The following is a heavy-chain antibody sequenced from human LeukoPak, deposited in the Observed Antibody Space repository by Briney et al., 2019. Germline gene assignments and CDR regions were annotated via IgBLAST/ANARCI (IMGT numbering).Heavy chain of an antibody. CDR1: GFTFSSYA. CDR2: ISGSGGST. Sequence: GSLRLSCAASGFTFSSYAMSWVRQAPGKGLEWVSAISGSGGSTYYADSVKGRFTISRDNSKNTLYLQMNSLRAEDTAVYYCAKDLRLTYYDFWSGPNWGQGTLVTVSS. J-gene: IGHJ4*02. D-gene: IGHD3-3*01. CDR3: AKDLRLTYYDFWSGPN. V-gene: IGHV3-23*01.